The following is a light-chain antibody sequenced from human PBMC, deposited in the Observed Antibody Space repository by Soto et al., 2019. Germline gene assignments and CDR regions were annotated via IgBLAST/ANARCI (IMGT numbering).Light chain of an antibody. Sequence: DIQMTQSPSTLSASIGDRVTITCRASQSITTFLAWYQQKPGKAPQILIYDASKLEPGVPSRLSGGGSGTEFTLTISSLQPDDFATYYFYQYSSYPLTFAVWTNADLK. J-gene: IGKJ4*01. CDR1: QSITTF. V-gene: IGKV1-5*01. CDR3: YQYSSYPLT. CDR2: DAS.